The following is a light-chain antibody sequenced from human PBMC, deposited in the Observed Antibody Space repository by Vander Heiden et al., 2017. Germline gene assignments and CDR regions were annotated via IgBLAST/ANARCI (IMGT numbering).Light chain of an antibody. Sequence: EVVLPQAPGTLSLSPGDRATLSCRASQCVSSSYLAWYQQKPGQAPRLLIYGASSRATGIPDRFSGSGSGTDFTLTISRLEPEDFAVYYCQQDGSSLYTFGQGTKMEIK. J-gene: IGKJ2*01. CDR1: QCVSSSY. CDR2: GAS. V-gene: IGKV3-20*01. CDR3: QQDGSSLYT.